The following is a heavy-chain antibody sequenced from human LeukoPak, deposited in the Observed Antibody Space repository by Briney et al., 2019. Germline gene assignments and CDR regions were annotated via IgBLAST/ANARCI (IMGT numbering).Heavy chain of an antibody. CDR1: GFTVSSNY. CDR2: ISSSSSYI. V-gene: IGHV3-21*01. CDR3: ARDLEGRVPAAIDYYYYGMDV. J-gene: IGHJ6*02. D-gene: IGHD2-2*01. Sequence: GGSLRLSCAASGFTVSSNYMSWVRQAPGKGLEWVSSISSSSSYIYYADSVKGRFTISRDNAKNSLYLQMNSLRAEDTAVYYCARDLEGRVPAAIDYYYYGMDVWGQGTTVTVSS.